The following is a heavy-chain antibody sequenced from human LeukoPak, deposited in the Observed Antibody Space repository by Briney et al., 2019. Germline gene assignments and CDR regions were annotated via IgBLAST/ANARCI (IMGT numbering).Heavy chain of an antibody. J-gene: IGHJ3*02. CDR1: GFTFSNAW. D-gene: IGHD6-13*01. CDR2: IKSKTDGGTT. V-gene: IGHV3-15*01. CDR3: TTDLQLVDAFDI. Sequence: PGGSLRLSCAASGFTFSNAWMSWVRQAPGKGLEWVGRIKSKTDGGTTDYAAPVKGRFTISRDDSKNTLYLQMNSLKTEDTAVYYCTTDLQLVDAFDIWGQGTMVTVSS.